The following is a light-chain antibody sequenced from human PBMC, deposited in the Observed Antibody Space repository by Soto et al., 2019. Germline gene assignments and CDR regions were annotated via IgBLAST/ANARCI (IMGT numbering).Light chain of an antibody. V-gene: IGKV3-20*01. CDR2: GAS. CDR1: QSVSSSY. J-gene: IGKJ3*01. Sequence: EIVLTQSPGTLSLSPGERATLSCRASQSVSSSYLAWYQQKPGQAPRLLIYGASSRAPGIPDRFSGSGSGTGFTLTISRLEPEDFAVYYCQQYGSSPRAFGPGTKVDIK. CDR3: QQYGSSPRA.